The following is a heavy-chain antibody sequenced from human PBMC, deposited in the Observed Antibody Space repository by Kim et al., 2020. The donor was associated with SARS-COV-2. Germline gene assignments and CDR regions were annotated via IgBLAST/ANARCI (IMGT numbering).Heavy chain of an antibody. Sequence: GGSLRLSCAASGFTFSSYGMHWVRQAPGKGLEWVAVISYDGSNKYYADSVKGRFTISGDNSKNTLYLQMNSLRAEETAVYYCAKEGGSYSFFNYLGQGT. J-gene: IGHJ4*02. CDR3: AKEGGSYSFFNY. D-gene: IGHD1-26*01. CDR2: ISYDGSNK. V-gene: IGHV3-30*18. CDR1: GFTFSSYG.